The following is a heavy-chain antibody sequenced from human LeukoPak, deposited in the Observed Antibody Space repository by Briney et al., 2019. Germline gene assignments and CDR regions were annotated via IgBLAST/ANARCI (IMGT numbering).Heavy chain of an antibody. V-gene: IGHV3-21*01. D-gene: IGHD1-26*01. CDR2: ISSSYI. Sequence: GGSLRLSCAASGFTFSSYSMNWVRQAPGKGLEWVSSISSSYIYYADSVKGRFTISRDNAKNSLYLQMNSLRAEDTAVYYCARGVGATDHDAFDIWGQGTMVTVSS. J-gene: IGHJ3*02. CDR3: ARGVGATDHDAFDI. CDR1: GFTFSSYS.